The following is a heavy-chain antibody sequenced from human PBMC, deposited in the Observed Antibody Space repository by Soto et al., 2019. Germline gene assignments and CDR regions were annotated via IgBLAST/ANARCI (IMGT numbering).Heavy chain of an antibody. Sequence: GGSLRLSCAASGFTFSTYWMHWVRQAPGKGLVRVSRINTDGSSTTYADSVKGRFTISRDNAKNTLYLQMNSLRAEDTAVYYCSRSVPYDSSGTPFDYWGQGTLVTVSS. CDR3: SRSVPYDSSGTPFDY. CDR2: INTDGSST. J-gene: IGHJ4*02. CDR1: GFTFSTYW. D-gene: IGHD3-22*01. V-gene: IGHV3-74*01.